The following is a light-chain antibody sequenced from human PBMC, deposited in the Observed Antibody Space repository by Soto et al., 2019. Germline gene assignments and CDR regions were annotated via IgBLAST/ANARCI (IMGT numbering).Light chain of an antibody. CDR1: QGIRND. CDR2: GAS. J-gene: IGKJ2*01. Sequence: AIQITQSPSSLSASVEDRVTITCRASQGIRNDLGWYQQKPGKAPKFLIYGASSLQSGVPSRFSGSGSGTDFTLTISSLQPEDFAAYYCLQDYNYPYTFGQGTKLEVK. CDR3: LQDYNYPYT. V-gene: IGKV1-6*01.